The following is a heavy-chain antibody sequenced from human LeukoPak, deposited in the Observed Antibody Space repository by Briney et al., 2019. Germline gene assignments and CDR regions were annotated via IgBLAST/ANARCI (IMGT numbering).Heavy chain of an antibody. CDR1: GLSFRNHA. Sequence: GGSLRLSCAASGLSFRNHALHWVRQAPGKGLEWVAVISDDGRNEHYVDSVKGRFTISRDNSKNTLYLQMNSLSAEDTAVYYCAKGCDTNCFHFDYWGQGILVTVSS. CDR2: ISDDGRNE. CDR3: AKGCDTNCFHFDY. D-gene: IGHD2-15*01. V-gene: IGHV3-30-3*01. J-gene: IGHJ4*02.